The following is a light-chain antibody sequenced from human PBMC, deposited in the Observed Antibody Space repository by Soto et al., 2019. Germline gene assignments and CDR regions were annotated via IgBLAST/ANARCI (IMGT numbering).Light chain of an antibody. CDR3: QQYGSSPLT. J-gene: IGKJ4*01. CDR1: QSVSSSY. V-gene: IGKV3-20*01. Sequence: EIVLTQSPGTLSLSPGERATHSCRASQSVSSSYLAWYQQKPGQAPRLLIHGASSRATGIPDRFGGSGSGTDFTLTISRLEPEDFAVYYCQQYGSSPLTFGGGTKVDIK. CDR2: GAS.